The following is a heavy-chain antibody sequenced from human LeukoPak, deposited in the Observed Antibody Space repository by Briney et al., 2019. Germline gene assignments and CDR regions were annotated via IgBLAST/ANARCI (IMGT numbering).Heavy chain of an antibody. V-gene: IGHV1-2*02. D-gene: IGHD5-18*01. J-gene: IGHJ4*02. CDR1: GYTFTGYY. CDR2: INPNSGGT. Sequence: ASVKVSCKASGYTFTGYYMHWVRQAPGQGLEWMGWINPNSGGTNYAQKFQGRVAMTRDTSISTAYMELSRLRSDDTAVYYCARVSPAFGIFPTERTDTAKVHGYFDYWGQGTLVTVSS. CDR3: ARVSPAFGIFPTERTDTAKVHGYFDY.